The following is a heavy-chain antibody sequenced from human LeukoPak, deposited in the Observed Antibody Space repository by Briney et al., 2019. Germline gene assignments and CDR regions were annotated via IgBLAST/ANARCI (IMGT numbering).Heavy chain of an antibody. CDR3: AGERTTGYFYMDV. V-gene: IGHV3-7*01. Sequence: GGSLRLSCAASGFTFSSYGMSWVRQAPGKGLEWVANIKQDGSEKYYVDSVKGRFTISRDNAKNSLYLQMNRLRAEDTAVYYCAGERTTGYFYMDVWGKGTTVTVSS. CDR2: IKQDGSEK. J-gene: IGHJ6*03. CDR1: GFTFSSYG. D-gene: IGHD1-1*01.